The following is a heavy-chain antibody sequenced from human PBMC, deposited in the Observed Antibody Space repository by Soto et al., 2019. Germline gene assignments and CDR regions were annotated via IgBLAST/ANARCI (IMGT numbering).Heavy chain of an antibody. V-gene: IGHV3-33*01. J-gene: IGHJ4*02. CDR2: IWYDGSNK. CDR3: ARDGRYYYGSGSWDY. Sequence: QVQPVESGGGVVQPGRSLRLSCAASGFTFSSYGMHWVRQAPGKGLEWVAVIWYDGSNKYYADSVKGRFTISRDNSKNTLYLQMNSLRAEDTAVYYCARDGRYYYGSGSWDYWGQGTLVTVSS. CDR1: GFTFSSYG. D-gene: IGHD3-10*01.